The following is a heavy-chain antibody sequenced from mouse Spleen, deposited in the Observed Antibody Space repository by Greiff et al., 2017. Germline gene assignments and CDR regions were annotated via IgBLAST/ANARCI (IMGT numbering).Heavy chain of an antibody. CDR3: TTHSF. J-gene: IGHJ2*01. V-gene: IGHV14-4*01. CDR2: IDPENGDT. CDR1: GFNIKDDY. Sequence: EVNVVESGAELVRPGASVKLSCTASGFNIKDDYMHWVKQRPEQGLEWIGWIDPENGDTEYASKFQGKATITADTSSNTAYLQLSSLTSEDTAVYYCTTHSFWGQGTTLTVSS.